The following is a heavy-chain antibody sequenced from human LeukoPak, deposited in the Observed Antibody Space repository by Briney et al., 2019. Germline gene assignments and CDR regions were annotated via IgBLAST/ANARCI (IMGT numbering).Heavy chain of an antibody. CDR3: AKAATSIFGVVNNWFDP. Sequence: GGSLRLSCAASGFTFSGSAMHLVRQASGKGLEWVGRIRSKANSYATAYAASVEGRFTISRDDSKNTAYLQMNSLKTEDTAVYYCAKAATSIFGVVNNWFDPWGQGTLVTVSS. CDR1: GFTFSGSA. J-gene: IGHJ5*02. V-gene: IGHV3-73*01. CDR2: IRSKANSYAT. D-gene: IGHD3-3*01.